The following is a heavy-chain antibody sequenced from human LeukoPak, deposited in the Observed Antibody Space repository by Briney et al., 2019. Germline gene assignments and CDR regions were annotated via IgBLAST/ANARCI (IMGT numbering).Heavy chain of an antibody. CDR2: INPNSGGT. J-gene: IGHJ4*02. CDR1: GYTFTGYY. V-gene: IGHV1-2*02. D-gene: IGHD3-22*01. Sequence: GGSVKVSCKASGYTFTGYYMHWVRQAPGQGLEWMGWINPNSGGTNYAQKFQGRVTMTRDTSISTAYMELSRLRSDDTAVYYCTRDLGEVDYYDSSGTYWGQGTLVTVSS. CDR3: TRDLGEVDYYDSSGTY.